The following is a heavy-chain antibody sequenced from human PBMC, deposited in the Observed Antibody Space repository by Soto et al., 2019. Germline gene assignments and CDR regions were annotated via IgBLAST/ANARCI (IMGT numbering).Heavy chain of an antibody. CDR2: ISHWGKT. V-gene: IGHV1-18*01. CDR3: ARDLDGSGSYYTDY. Sequence: ASVKVSCKASGGTFSSYAISWVRQAPGQGLEWMGWISHWGKTNYAQKLQGRVTMTTDTSASTAFMELRSLRSDDTAMYFCARDLDGSGSYYTDYWGQGTLVTVSS. D-gene: IGHD3-10*01. J-gene: IGHJ4*02. CDR1: GGTFSSYA.